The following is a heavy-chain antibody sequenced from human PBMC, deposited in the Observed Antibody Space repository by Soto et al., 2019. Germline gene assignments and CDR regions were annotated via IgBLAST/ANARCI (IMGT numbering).Heavy chain of an antibody. CDR1: GYTLTSND. CDR3: ARDVYYDFLSGYYGNWFDS. Sequence: ASVKVCCKAPGYTLTSNDLSWGLQAPGQGLERMGWISAYNGNTNHAQQLRGRVTMTTDTSTSTAYMELRSLRSDDTAVYYCARDVYYDFLSGYYGNWFDSWGQGTLVTVSS. D-gene: IGHD3-9*01. V-gene: IGHV1-18*04. J-gene: IGHJ5*01. CDR2: ISAYNGNT.